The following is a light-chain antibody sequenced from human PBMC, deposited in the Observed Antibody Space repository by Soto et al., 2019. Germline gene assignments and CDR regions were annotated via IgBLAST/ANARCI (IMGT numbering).Light chain of an antibody. CDR1: QSVSSSY. CDR2: GAS. J-gene: IGKJ1*01. CDR3: QQYGSSPTWT. V-gene: IGKV3-20*01. Sequence: EIVLSQSPGTLSLSAGERATLSCRAIQSVSSSYLAWYQQKPGQAPRLLIYGASSRATGIPDRFSGSGSGTDFTLTISRLEPEDFAVYYCQQYGSSPTWTFGQGTKVDIK.